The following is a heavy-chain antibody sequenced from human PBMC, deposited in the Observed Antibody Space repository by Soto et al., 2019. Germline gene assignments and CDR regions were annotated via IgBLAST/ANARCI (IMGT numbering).Heavy chain of an antibody. D-gene: IGHD5-12*01. CDR2: IYYSGST. V-gene: IGHV4-59*08. J-gene: IGHJ6*03. CDR1: GGSISSYY. Sequence: XETLSLTCTVSGGSISSYYWSWIRQPPGKGLEWIGYIYYSGSTNYNPSLKSRVTISVDTSKNQFSLKLSSVTAADTAVYYCARQGLYSGYDWGPIDYSYMDVWGKGTTVTVSS. CDR3: ARQGLYSGYDWGPIDYSYMDV.